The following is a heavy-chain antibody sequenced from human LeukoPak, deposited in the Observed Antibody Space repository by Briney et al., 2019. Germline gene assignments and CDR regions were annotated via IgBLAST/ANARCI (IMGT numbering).Heavy chain of an antibody. CDR1: GFTFSNYW. Sequence: GGSLRLSCAASGFTFSNYWMNWVRQAPGKGLEWVANIKQDRSEKYYVDSVKGRFTISRDNGKNSLYLQMNSLRAEDTAVYYCARGGHVKTFDYWGQGTLVTVSS. D-gene: IGHD3-10*02. CDR2: IKQDRSEK. V-gene: IGHV3-7*01. CDR3: ARGGHVKTFDY. J-gene: IGHJ4*02.